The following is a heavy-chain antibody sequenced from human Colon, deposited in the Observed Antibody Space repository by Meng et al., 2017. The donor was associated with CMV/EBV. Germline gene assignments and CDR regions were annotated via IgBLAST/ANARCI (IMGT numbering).Heavy chain of an antibody. D-gene: IGHD6-19*01. Sequence: GESLKISCAASGFIFSGSAMHWVRQASGKGLEWVGRIRTRPNDYATAYAASVEGRFTISRDDSENTAYLQMNSLRTEDTVVYYCAVLAVAEPISYWGQGTQVTVSS. V-gene: IGHV3-73*01. CDR2: IRTRPNDYAT. CDR1: GFIFSGSA. CDR3: AVLAVAEPISY. J-gene: IGHJ4*02.